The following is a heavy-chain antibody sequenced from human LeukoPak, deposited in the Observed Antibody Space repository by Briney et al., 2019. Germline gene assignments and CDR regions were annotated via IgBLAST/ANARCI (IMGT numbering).Heavy chain of an antibody. CDR2: MNPNSGNT. CDR1: GYTFTSYD. D-gene: IGHD6-13*01. J-gene: IGHJ5*02. V-gene: IGHV1-8*01. Sequence: ASVKVSCKASGYTFTSYDTNWVRQATGQGLEWMGWMNPNSGNTGYAQKFQGRVTMTRNTSISTAYMELSSLRSEDTAVYYCARGKLRQQLVWFDPWGQGTLVTVSS. CDR3: ARGKLRQQLVWFDP.